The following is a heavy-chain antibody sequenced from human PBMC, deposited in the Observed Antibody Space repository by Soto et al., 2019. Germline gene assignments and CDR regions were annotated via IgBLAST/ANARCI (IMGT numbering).Heavy chain of an antibody. CDR2: ISGSVSGGSAI. J-gene: IGHJ3*02. D-gene: IGHD4-17*01. V-gene: IGHV3-23*01. CDR3: ARDDAFDYENCFVM. CDR1: GFTFSTYA. Sequence: GGSLRLSCAASGFTFSTYAMSWVRQAPGKGLEWVSAISGSVSGGSAIYHADSLEGRFFISRDTSKDILYLQMNSLSVEDTAVYYCARDDAFDYENCFVMWYPETMLTVS.